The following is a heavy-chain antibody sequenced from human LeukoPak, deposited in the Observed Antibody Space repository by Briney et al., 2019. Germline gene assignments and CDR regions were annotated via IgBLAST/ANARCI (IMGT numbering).Heavy chain of an antibody. CDR3: ASDYGDYG. J-gene: IGHJ4*02. V-gene: IGHV1-69*04. D-gene: IGHD4-17*01. CDR1: GGTFSSYG. Sequence: SVQVSCKAAGGTFSSYGIGWMRQAPGQGLEWMGRIIHIFGIANYAQKFQGRVTITADKSTSTAYMELSSLRSEDTAVYYCASDYGDYGWGQGTLVTVSS. CDR2: IIHIFGIA.